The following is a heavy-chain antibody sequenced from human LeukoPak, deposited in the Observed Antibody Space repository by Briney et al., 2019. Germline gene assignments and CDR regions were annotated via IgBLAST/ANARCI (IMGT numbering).Heavy chain of an antibody. J-gene: IGHJ6*02. Sequence: SETLSLTCTVSGGSISSGDYYWSWIRQPPGKGLEWIGYIYYSGSTYYNPSLKSRVTISVDTSKNQFSLKLSSVTAADRAVYYCARLVVPAGRFYGMDVWGQGTTVTVSS. V-gene: IGHV4-30-4*01. CDR3: ARLVVPAGRFYGMDV. D-gene: IGHD2-21*01. CDR2: IYYSGST. CDR1: GGSISSGDYY.